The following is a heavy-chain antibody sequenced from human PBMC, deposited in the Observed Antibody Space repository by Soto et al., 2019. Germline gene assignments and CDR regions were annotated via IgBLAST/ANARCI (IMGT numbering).Heavy chain of an antibody. V-gene: IGHV4-34*01. CDR3: ARGLPYYDILTGYYRRPKAYT. D-gene: IGHD3-9*01. J-gene: IGHJ5*02. Sequence: QVQLQQWGAGLLKPSETLSLTCAVYGGSFSGYYWSWIRQPPGKGLEWIGEINHSGSTNYNPSLKSRVTISVDTSKNQFSLKLSSVTAADTAVYYCARGLPYYDILTGYYRRPKAYTWGQGTLVTVSS. CDR1: GGSFSGYY. CDR2: INHSGST.